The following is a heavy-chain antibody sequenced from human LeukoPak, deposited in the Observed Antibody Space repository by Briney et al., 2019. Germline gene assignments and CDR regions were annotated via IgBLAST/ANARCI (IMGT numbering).Heavy chain of an antibody. Sequence: SETLSLTCSVSGYSISSGYYWDCIRQPPGKGLEWIGQIYHSGSTYYNPSLKSRLTILVDTSTNQFSLKMTSVTAADTVVYYCARDAGDGYKYYYYYMDVWGKGTTVTISS. D-gene: IGHD5-24*01. J-gene: IGHJ6*03. CDR2: IYHSGST. V-gene: IGHV4-38-2*02. CDR1: GYSISSGYY. CDR3: ARDAGDGYKYYYYYMDV.